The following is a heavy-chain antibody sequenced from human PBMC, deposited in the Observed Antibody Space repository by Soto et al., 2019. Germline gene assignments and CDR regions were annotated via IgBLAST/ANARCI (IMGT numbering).Heavy chain of an antibody. D-gene: IGHD3-10*01. CDR3: ASIWFGDFDY. J-gene: IGHJ4*01. V-gene: IGHV4-30-4*01. CDR1: SGSISSGDYY. CDR2: FHSSGAT. Sequence: PSXTLSLTCTVSSGSISSGDYYWSWIRQPSGKGLEWIGYFHSSGATYKDPSLKSRVTISVDTSKNQISLKLDSVTAADTAVYYCASIWFGDFDYWGHGTLVTVSS.